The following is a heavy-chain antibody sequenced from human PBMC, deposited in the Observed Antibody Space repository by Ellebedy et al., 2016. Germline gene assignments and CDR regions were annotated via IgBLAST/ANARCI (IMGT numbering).Heavy chain of an antibody. CDR1: GYTFTSYG. J-gene: IGHJ4*02. D-gene: IGHD4-11*01. V-gene: IGHV1-69*04. Sequence: SVKVSCXASGYTFTSYGISWVRQAPGQGLEWMGRIIPILGIANYAQKFQGRVTMTTDTSTSTVYMELSSLRSEDTAVYYCARGEDYSNPQIDYWGQGTLVTVSS. CDR2: IIPILGIA. CDR3: ARGEDYSNPQIDY.